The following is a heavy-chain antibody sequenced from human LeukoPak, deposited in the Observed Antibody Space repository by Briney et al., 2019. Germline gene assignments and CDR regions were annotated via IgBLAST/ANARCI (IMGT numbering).Heavy chain of an antibody. J-gene: IGHJ3*02. CDR3: ARFYSYGDFDI. Sequence: SETLSLTCAVYGGSFSGYYWSWIRQPPGKGLEWIGYIYYSGSTNYNPSLKSRVTISVDTSKNQFSLKLSFVTAADTAVYYCARFYSYGDFDIWGQGTMVTVSS. CDR1: GGSFSGYY. V-gene: IGHV4-59*01. D-gene: IGHD5-18*01. CDR2: IYYSGST.